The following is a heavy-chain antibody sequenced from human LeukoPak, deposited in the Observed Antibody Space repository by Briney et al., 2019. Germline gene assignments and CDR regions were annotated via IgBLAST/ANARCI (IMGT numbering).Heavy chain of an antibody. CDR2: ISGSGGST. CDR3: AKDRRDGYTAEAFDI. CDR1: GFTFSSYA. Sequence: GGSLRLSCAASGFTFSSYAISWVRQAPGKGLEWVSAISGSGGSTFYADSVKGRLTISRDNSKNTLYLQMNSLRAEDTAVYYCAKDRRDGYTAEAFDIWGQGTMVTVSS. V-gene: IGHV3-23*01. J-gene: IGHJ3*02. D-gene: IGHD5-24*01.